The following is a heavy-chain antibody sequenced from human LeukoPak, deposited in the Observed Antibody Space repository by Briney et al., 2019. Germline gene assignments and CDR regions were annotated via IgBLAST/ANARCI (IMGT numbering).Heavy chain of an antibody. V-gene: IGHV3-74*01. J-gene: IGHJ4*02. CDR1: GFTFSSYW. D-gene: IGHD5-18*01. CDR3: ARAAAMEGYFDY. CDR2: INSDGSST. Sequence: GSLRLSCAASGFTFSSYWMHWVRQAPGKGLVWVSRINSDGSSTSYADSVKGRFTISRDNAKNTLYLQMNSLRAEDTAVYYCARAAAMEGYFDYWGQGTLVTVSS.